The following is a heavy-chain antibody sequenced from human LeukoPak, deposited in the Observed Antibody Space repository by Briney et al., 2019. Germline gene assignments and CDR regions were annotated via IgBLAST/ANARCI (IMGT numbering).Heavy chain of an antibody. CDR3: AKGSLGSWYYFDY. Sequence: TGGSLRLSCAASGFTFGTSAMSWVRQAPGKGPEWASTFGRSGSDTYYSDSVKGRFTIFRDNSKNTLYLQMNSLRDEDTAVYYCAKGSLGSWYYFDYWGQGTLVTVSS. V-gene: IGHV3-23*01. CDR1: GFTFGTSA. D-gene: IGHD6-13*01. J-gene: IGHJ4*02. CDR2: FGRSGSDT.